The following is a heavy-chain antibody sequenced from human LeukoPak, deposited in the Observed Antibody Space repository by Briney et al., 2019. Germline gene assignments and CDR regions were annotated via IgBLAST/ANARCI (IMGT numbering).Heavy chain of an antibody. Sequence: GRSLRLSCAASGFTFDDYAMHWVRQAPGKGLEWVSGISWNSGSIGYADSVKGRFTISRDNAKNSLYLQMNSLRAEDTALYYCAKDLEDGWGQGTLVTVSS. CDR1: GFTFDDYA. CDR2: ISWNSGSI. V-gene: IGHV3-9*01. J-gene: IGHJ4*02. CDR3: AKDLEDG. D-gene: IGHD2-15*01.